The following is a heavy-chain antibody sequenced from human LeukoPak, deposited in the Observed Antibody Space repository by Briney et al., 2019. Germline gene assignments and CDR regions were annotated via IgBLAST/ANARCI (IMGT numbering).Heavy chain of an antibody. D-gene: IGHD3-3*01. CDR2: IYHSGST. CDR1: GGSISSGGYY. Sequence: KTSQTLSLTCTVSGGSISSGGYYWSWIRQPPGKGLEWIGYIYHSGSTYYNPSLKSRVTISVDRSKNQFSLKLSSVTAADTAVYYCARSLSRGVCDYWGQGTLVTVSS. J-gene: IGHJ4*02. V-gene: IGHV4-30-2*01. CDR3: ARSLSRGVCDY.